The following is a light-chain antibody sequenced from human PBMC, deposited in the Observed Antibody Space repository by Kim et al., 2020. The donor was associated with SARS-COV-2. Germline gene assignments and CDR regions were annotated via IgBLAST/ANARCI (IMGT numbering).Light chain of an antibody. V-gene: IGLV4-69*01. CDR2: LYSDGSH. CDR3: QSWDTGIGV. J-gene: IGLJ3*02. Sequence: QLVLTQSPSASASLGASVKLTCTLSSGHSSYTIAWHQQQPEKGPRYLMKLYSDGSHRKGDGIPDRFSGSSSGAERYLTISSLQSEDEADYYCQSWDTGIGVFGGGTQLTVL. CDR1: SGHSSYT.